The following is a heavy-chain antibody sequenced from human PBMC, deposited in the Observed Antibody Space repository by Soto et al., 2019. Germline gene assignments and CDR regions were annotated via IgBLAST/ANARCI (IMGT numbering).Heavy chain of an antibody. CDR3: ARDSRALKARAGYYYDSTGGMDV. V-gene: IGHV3-7*05. CDR1: GFTFSSYW. Sequence: GGSLRLSCAASGFTFSSYWMSWVRQAPGKGLEWVANIKQDGSEKYYVDSVKGRFTISRDNAKNSLYLQMNSLRAEDTAVYYCARDSRALKARAGYYYDSTGGMDVWGQGTTVTVSS. D-gene: IGHD3-22*01. J-gene: IGHJ6*02. CDR2: IKQDGSEK.